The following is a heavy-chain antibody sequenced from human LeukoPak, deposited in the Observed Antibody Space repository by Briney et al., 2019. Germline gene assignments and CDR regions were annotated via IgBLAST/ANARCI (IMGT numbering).Heavy chain of an antibody. J-gene: IGHJ4*02. D-gene: IGHD6-13*01. CDR1: GFTFSSYA. CDR3: AKDTYSSSWSFGYFDY. V-gene: IGHV3-23*01. CDR2: ISGSGGST. Sequence: PGGSLRLSCAASGFTFSSYAMSWVRQAPGKGLEWVSAISGSGGSTYYADSVKGRFTISRDNSKNTLYLQMNSLRAEDTAVYYCAKDTYSSSWSFGYFDYWGQGTLVTVSS.